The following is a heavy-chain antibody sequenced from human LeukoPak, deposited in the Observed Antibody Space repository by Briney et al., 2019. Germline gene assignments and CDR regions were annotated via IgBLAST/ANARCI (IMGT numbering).Heavy chain of an antibody. Sequence: ASVKVSCKASGYTFTGYYMHWVRQAPRQGLEWMGWSNPNSGGTNYAQKFQGRVTMTRDTSISTAYMELSRLRSDDTAVYYCARDPSGYYYDSSGYYYFDYWGQGTLVTVSS. CDR3: ARDPSGYYYDSSGYYYFDY. D-gene: IGHD3-22*01. J-gene: IGHJ4*02. V-gene: IGHV1-2*02. CDR2: SNPNSGGT. CDR1: GYTFTGYY.